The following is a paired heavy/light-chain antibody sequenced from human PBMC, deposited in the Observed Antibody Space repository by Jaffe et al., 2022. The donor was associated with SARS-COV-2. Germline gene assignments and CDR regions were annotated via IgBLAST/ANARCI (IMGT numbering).Heavy chain of an antibody. Sequence: QVQLVESGGGSVKPGGSLRLSCAASGFAFSDYYMSWIRQAPGKGLEWVSHISSFGTTIYYADSVKGRFTISRDNAKNSLYLQMNSLRAEDTAVYYCARGGGPYSSVWYTPDVWGKGTTVTVSS. CDR2: ISSFGTTI. CDR1: GFAFSDYY. D-gene: IGHD6-19*01. J-gene: IGHJ6*04. CDR3: ARGGGPYSSVWYTPDV. V-gene: IGHV3-11*01.
Light chain of an antibody. CDR3: QQYNSYPIT. J-gene: IGKJ5*01. Sequence: DIQMTQSPSSLSASVGDRVTITCRASQGISNYLAWFQQRPGKAPKSLIYDASSLQVGVPSKFSGSGSGTDFTLTISSLQPEDFATYYCQQYNSYPITFGQGTRLEIK. V-gene: IGKV1-16*02. CDR1: QGISNY. CDR2: DAS.